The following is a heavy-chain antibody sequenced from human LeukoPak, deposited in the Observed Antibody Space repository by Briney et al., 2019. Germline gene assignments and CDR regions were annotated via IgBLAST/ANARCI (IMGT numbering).Heavy chain of an antibody. CDR2: ISGSGGST. Sequence: GGSLRLSCAASGFTFSSYAMSWVRQAPGKGLEWVSAISGSGGSTYYADSVKGRFTISRDNSKNTLYLQMNSLRAEDTAVYYCGKDVIAAAGNNWFDPWGQGTLVSVSS. D-gene: IGHD6-13*01. CDR3: GKDVIAAAGNNWFDP. V-gene: IGHV3-23*01. CDR1: GFTFSSYA. J-gene: IGHJ5*02.